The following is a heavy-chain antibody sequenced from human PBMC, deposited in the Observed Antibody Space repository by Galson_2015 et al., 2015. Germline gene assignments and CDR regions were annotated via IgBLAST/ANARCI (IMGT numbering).Heavy chain of an antibody. CDR1: GFTLSSNR. J-gene: IGHJ4*02. V-gene: IGHV3-48*01. CDR3: ARRQGFFDS. Sequence: SLRLSCAASGFTLSSNRMNWVRQAQGKGLEWVSYISSGSSTISYADSVKGRFPISRDNAKDSLYLQMNSLRAEDTAVYYCARRQGFFDSWGQGTLVIVSS. CDR2: ISSGSSTI.